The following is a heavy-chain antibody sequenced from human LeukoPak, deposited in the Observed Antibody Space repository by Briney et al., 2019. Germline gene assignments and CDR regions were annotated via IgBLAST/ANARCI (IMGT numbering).Heavy chain of an antibody. D-gene: IGHD3-16*01. CDR3: ARVRGGRSWYYYGMDV. J-gene: IGHJ6*02. CDR2: ISYDGDNE. CDR1: GFTFSNFA. Sequence: GRSLRLSCAASGFTFSNFAMHWVRQAPGRGLEWVAVISYDGDNEYYADSVKGQFTISRDNSKDRLYLQMNSLRPEDTAMYYCARVRGGRSWYYYGMDVWGRGTTVTVSS. V-gene: IGHV3-30-3*01.